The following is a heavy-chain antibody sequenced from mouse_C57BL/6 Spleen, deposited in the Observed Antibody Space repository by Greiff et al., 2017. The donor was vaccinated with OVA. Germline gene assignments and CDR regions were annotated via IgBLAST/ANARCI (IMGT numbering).Heavy chain of an antibody. V-gene: IGHV1-18*01. Sequence: EVQLQQSGPELVKPGASVKIPCKASGYTFTDYNMDWVKQSHGKSLEWIGDINPNNGGTIYNQKFKGKATLTVDKSSSTAYMELRSLTSEDTAVYYCARGGDFYYGSYFAYWGQGTLVTVSA. CDR3: ARGGDFYYGSYFAY. J-gene: IGHJ3*01. D-gene: IGHD1-1*01. CDR1: GYTFTDYN. CDR2: INPNNGGT.